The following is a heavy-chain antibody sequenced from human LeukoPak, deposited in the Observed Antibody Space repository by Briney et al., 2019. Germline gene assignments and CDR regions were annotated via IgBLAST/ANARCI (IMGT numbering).Heavy chain of an antibody. J-gene: IGHJ4*02. CDR2: ISSFSGTI. CDR3: ARDQGGEQSY. D-gene: IGHD3-16*01. Sequence: AGGSLRLSCAASGFTFSSYSMNWVRQAPGKGLEWVSYISSFSGTIYYADSVKGRFTISRDNAKNSLYLQMNSLRAEDTAVYYCARDQGGEQSYWGQGTLVTVSS. V-gene: IGHV3-48*01. CDR1: GFTFSSYS.